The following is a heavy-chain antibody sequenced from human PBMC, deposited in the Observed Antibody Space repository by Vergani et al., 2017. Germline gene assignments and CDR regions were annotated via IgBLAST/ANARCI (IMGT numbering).Heavy chain of an antibody. J-gene: IGHJ6*02. V-gene: IGHV5-51*01. CDR3: ARDTGAYSSGWYPPGYYGMDV. CDR2: IYPGDSDT. Sequence: EVQLVQSGAEVKTPGESLKISCKGSGYSFTSYWIGWVRQMPGKGLEWMGIIYPGDSDTRYSPSFQGQVTISADKSISTAYLQWSSLKASDTAMYYCARDTGAYSSGWYPPGYYGMDVWGQGTTVTVSS. D-gene: IGHD6-19*01. CDR1: GYSFTSYW.